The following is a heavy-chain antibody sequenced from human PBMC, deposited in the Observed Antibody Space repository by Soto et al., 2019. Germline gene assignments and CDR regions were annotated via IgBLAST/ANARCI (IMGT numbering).Heavy chain of an antibody. CDR2: MNTNSGKT. CDR1: GYTFTSYD. J-gene: IGHJ6*03. CDR3: ARGWGIRYYYYMDV. V-gene: IGHV1-8*01. D-gene: IGHD7-27*01. Sequence: QVQLVQSGAEVKKPGASVKVSCKASGYTFTSYDINWVRQATGQGLEWMGWMNTNSGKTGYAQKCQGRVTMTRNTAISTAYMALSSLRSEYKDVYYCARGWGIRYYYYMDVWGKGTTVTVSS.